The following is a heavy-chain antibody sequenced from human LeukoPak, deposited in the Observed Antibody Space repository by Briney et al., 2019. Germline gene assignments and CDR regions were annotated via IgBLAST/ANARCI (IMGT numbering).Heavy chain of an antibody. J-gene: IGHJ4*02. CDR3: ARGRGFWSGYHFDY. D-gene: IGHD3-3*01. V-gene: IGHV4-38-2*02. CDR1: GYSISSGYD. Sequence: SETLSLTCTVSGYSISSGYDWGWIRQPPGKGLEWIGSMYHSGSTNYNPSLKSRVTISVDTSKNQFSLKLSSVTAADTAVYYCARGRGFWSGYHFDYWGQGTLVTVSS. CDR2: MYHSGST.